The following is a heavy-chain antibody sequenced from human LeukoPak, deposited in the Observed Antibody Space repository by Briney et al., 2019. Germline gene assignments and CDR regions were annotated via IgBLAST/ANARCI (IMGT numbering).Heavy chain of an antibody. CDR3: ARLADGSGTHNYYLDV. D-gene: IGHD3-10*01. CDR2: INHSGST. J-gene: IGHJ6*03. Sequence: PSETLSLTCAVYGGSFSGYYWSWIRQPPGKGLEWIGEINHSGSTNYNPSPKSRVTIEVDTSKNQFSLKVSSVTAADTAVYYCARLADGSGTHNYYLDVWGKGTTVTISS. V-gene: IGHV4-34*01. CDR1: GGSFSGYY.